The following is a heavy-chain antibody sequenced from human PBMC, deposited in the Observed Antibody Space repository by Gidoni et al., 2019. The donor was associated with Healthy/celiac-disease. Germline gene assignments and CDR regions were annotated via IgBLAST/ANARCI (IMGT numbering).Heavy chain of an antibody. Sequence: EVQLVESGGGLVQPGGSLRLSCAASGFTFSSYEMNWVRQAPGKGLEWVSYISSSGSTIYYADSVKGRFTISRDNAKNSLYLQMNSLRAEDTAVYYCARTYYDYVWGSYPPDYWGQGTLVTVSS. J-gene: IGHJ4*02. D-gene: IGHD3-16*02. V-gene: IGHV3-48*03. CDR1: GFTFSSYE. CDR2: ISSSGSTI. CDR3: ARTYYDYVWGSYPPDY.